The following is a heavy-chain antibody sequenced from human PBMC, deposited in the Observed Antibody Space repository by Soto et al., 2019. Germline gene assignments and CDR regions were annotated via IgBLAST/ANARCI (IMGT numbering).Heavy chain of an antibody. D-gene: IGHD2-2*01. Sequence: SETLSLTCTVSGGSISSGGYYWSWIRQHPGKGLEWIGYIYYSGSTYYNPSLKSRVTISVDTSKNQFSLKLSSVTAADTAVYYCARNCSSSTSCSSWPHFDYWRHGTLVTVSS. CDR3: ARNCSSSTSCSSWPHFDY. V-gene: IGHV4-31*03. J-gene: IGHJ4*01. CDR2: IYYSGST. CDR1: GGSISSGGYY.